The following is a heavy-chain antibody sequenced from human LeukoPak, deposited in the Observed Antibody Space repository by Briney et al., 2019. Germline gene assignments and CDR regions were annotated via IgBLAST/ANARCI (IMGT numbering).Heavy chain of an antibody. J-gene: IGHJ4*02. CDR3: ARRSGVVVPAAQTRGYYFDY. D-gene: IGHD2-2*01. CDR1: GYTFTSYG. Sequence: ASVKVSCKASGYTFTSYGISWVRQAPGQGLEWMGWISAYNGNTNYAQKLQSRVTMTTDTSTSTAYMELRSLRSDDTAVYYCARRSGVVVPAAQTRGYYFDYWGQGTLVTVSS. V-gene: IGHV1-18*01. CDR2: ISAYNGNT.